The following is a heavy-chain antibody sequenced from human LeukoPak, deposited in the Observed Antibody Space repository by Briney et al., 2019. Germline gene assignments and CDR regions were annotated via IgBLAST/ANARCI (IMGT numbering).Heavy chain of an antibody. Sequence: GGSLRLSCAASGFTFSSYSMNWVRHAPGKGLEWVSYISSSSSTIYYADSVKGRFTISRDNAKNSLYLQMNSLRAEDTAVYYCARDSYGSLTDYWGQGTLVTVSS. V-gene: IGHV3-48*01. CDR1: GFTFSSYS. D-gene: IGHD5-18*01. CDR3: ARDSYGSLTDY. J-gene: IGHJ4*02. CDR2: ISSSSSTI.